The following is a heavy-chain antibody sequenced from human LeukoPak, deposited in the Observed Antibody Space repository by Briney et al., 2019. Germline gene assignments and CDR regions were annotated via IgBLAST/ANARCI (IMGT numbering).Heavy chain of an antibody. CDR3: AKASAMIVVVSKHFDY. J-gene: IGHJ4*02. Sequence: GGSLRLSCAASGFTFSSYAMSWVRQAPGKGLEWVSAISGSGGSTYYADSVEGRFTISRDNSKNTLYLQMNSLRAEDTAVYYCAKASAMIVVVSKHFDYWGQGTLVTVSS. V-gene: IGHV3-23*01. CDR2: ISGSGGST. D-gene: IGHD3-22*01. CDR1: GFTFSSYA.